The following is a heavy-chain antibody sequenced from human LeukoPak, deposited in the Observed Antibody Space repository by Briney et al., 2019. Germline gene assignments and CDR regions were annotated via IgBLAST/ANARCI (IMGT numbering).Heavy chain of an antibody. CDR1: GFTFSSYS. CDR2: ISSSSSYI. D-gene: IGHD4-17*01. V-gene: IGHV3-21*01. Sequence: KPGGSLRLSCAASGFTFSSYSMNWVRQAPGKGLEWVSSISSSSSYIYYADSVKGRFTISRDNAKNSLYLQMNSLRAEDTAVYYCARSYGDYDWYFDLWGRGTLVTVSS. J-gene: IGHJ2*01. CDR3: ARSYGDYDWYFDL.